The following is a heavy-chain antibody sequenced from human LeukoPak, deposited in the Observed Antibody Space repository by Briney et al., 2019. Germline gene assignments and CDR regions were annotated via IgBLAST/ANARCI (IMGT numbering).Heavy chain of an antibody. J-gene: IGHJ4*02. CDR3: ARHTMKIGNDY. V-gene: IGHV4-59*08. CDR2: ISYTGST. CDR1: GGFISNYY. Sequence: SETLSLTCTVPGGFISNYYWSWIRQPPGKGLEWIGYISYTGSTNYNPSLKSRVTISVDTSKNQFSLELNSVTAADTAVYYCARHTMKIGNDYWGQGTLVTVSS. D-gene: IGHD1-26*01.